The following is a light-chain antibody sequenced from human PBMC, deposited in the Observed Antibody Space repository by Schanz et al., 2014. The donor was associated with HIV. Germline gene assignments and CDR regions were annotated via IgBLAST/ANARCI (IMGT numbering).Light chain of an antibody. J-gene: IGLJ2*01. CDR2: EVD. V-gene: IGLV2-8*01. Sequence: QSVLTQPPSASGSRGQSVAISCTGSSSNVGGYNYVSWYQQHPGKAPKLMIYEVDKRPSGVPDRFSGSKSGNTASLTVSGLQAEDEADYYCSSYAGSNVAFGGGTKLTVL. CDR1: SSNVGGYNY. CDR3: SSYAGSNVA.